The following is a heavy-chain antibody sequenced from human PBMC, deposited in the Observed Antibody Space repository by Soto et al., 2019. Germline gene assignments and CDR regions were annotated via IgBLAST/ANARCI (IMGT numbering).Heavy chain of an antibody. Sequence: QVQLQESGPGLVKPSETLSLTCTVSGGSISTYYWSWIRQPPGKGLEWIGYIYYSGSTYYNPSLTIRVTMSVETSRNQLSLQLNSVTAADTAVYYCARESAGSHKNNWFDPWGQGTLVTVSS. CDR1: GGSISTYY. J-gene: IGHJ5*02. CDR2: IYYSGST. D-gene: IGHD3-10*01. V-gene: IGHV4-59*01. CDR3: ARESAGSHKNNWFDP.